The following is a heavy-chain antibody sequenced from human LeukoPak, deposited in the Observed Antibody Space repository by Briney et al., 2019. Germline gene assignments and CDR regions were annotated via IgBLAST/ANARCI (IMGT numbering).Heavy chain of an antibody. D-gene: IGHD2-21*01. J-gene: IGHJ5*02. CDR2: IKSKIDGGTI. V-gene: IGHV3-15*01. Sequence: GGSLRLSCAAPGFNFSNAWMTWVRQAPGKGLEWVGRIKSKIDGGTIDYAAPVKGRFTISRDDSKNTLYLQMNSLKTEDRAVYYCTLHHIAVGSLAIRDPWGQGTLVTVSS. CDR1: GFNFSNAW. CDR3: TLHHIAVGSLAIRDP.